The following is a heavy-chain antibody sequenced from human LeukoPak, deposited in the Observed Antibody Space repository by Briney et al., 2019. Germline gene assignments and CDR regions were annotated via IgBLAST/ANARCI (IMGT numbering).Heavy chain of an antibody. Sequence: SGXXYXNHGMHWVRQAPGKGLEWVAVIWYDGSNQYYADSVKGRFTISRDNSKNTLYLQMSSLRAEDTAVYYCARDIAARRLDYWGQGTLVTVSS. V-gene: IGHV3-33*01. D-gene: IGHD6-6*01. CDR2: IWYDGSNQ. CDR3: ARDIAARRLDY. CDR1: GXXYXNHG. J-gene: IGHJ4*02.